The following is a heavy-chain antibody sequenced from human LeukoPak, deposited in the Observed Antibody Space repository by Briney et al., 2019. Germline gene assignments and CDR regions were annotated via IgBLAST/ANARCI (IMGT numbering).Heavy chain of an antibody. Sequence: GGSLRLSCAASGFSFSVYWMHWVRQAPGKGLVWVSRINSDGSSTSYADSVKGRFSISRDNAKNTLYLQMNSLRAEDTAVYYCARGLLKGYYDTAIDYWGQGTLVTVSS. CDR1: GFSFSVYW. D-gene: IGHD3-22*01. CDR3: ARGLLKGYYDTAIDY. V-gene: IGHV3-74*01. CDR2: INSDGSST. J-gene: IGHJ4*02.